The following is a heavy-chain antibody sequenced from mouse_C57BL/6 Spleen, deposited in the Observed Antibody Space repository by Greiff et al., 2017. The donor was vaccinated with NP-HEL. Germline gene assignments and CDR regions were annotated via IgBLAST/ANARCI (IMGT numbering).Heavy chain of an antibody. D-gene: IGHD2-1*01. J-gene: IGHJ2*01. CDR2: IDPETGGT. CDR1: GYTFTDYE. Sequence: VKLMESGAELVRPGASVTLSCKASGYTFTDYEMHWVKQTPVHGLEWIGAIDPETGGTAYNQKFKGKAILTADKSSSTAYMELRSLTSEDSAVYYCTEGYGNFYWGQGTTLTVSS. V-gene: IGHV1-15*01. CDR3: TEGYGNFY.